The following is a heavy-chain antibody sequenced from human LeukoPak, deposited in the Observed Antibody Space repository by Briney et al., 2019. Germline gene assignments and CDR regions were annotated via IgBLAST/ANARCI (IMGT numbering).Heavy chain of an antibody. CDR1: GYTFTSYG. CDR3: ARGARGYYDILTGYYVAFDI. Sequence: GASVKVSCKASGYTFTSYGISWVRQAPGQGLEWMGWISAYNGNTNYAQKLQGRVTMTTDTSTSTAYMEQRSLRSDDTAVYYCARGARGYYDILTGYYVAFDIWGQGTMVTVSS. D-gene: IGHD3-9*01. V-gene: IGHV1-18*01. J-gene: IGHJ3*02. CDR2: ISAYNGNT.